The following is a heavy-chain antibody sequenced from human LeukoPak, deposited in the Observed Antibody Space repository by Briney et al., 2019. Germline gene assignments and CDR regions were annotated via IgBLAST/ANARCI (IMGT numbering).Heavy chain of an antibody. CDR2: IYYSGST. Sequence: PSQTLSLTCTVSGGSISSGGYYWSWIRQHPGKGLEWIGYIYYSGSTYYNPSLKSRVTISVDTSKNQFSLKLSSVTAADTAVYYCATSYYGGNLPPDYWGQGTLVTVSS. CDR3: ATSYYGGNLPPDY. V-gene: IGHV4-31*03. CDR1: GGSISSGGYY. D-gene: IGHD4-23*01. J-gene: IGHJ4*02.